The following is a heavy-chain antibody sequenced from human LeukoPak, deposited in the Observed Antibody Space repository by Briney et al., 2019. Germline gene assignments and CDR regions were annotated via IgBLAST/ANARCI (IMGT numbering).Heavy chain of an antibody. CDR3: ARGGWMATTPFDY. V-gene: IGHV4-59*01. D-gene: IGHD5-24*01. J-gene: IGHJ4*02. Sequence: SETLSLTCTVSGGSISSYYWSWIRQPPGKGLEWIGYIYYSGSTNYNPSPKSRVTISVDTSKNQFSLKLSSVTAADTAVYYCARGGWMATTPFDYWGQGTLVTVSS. CDR1: GGSISSYY. CDR2: IYYSGST.